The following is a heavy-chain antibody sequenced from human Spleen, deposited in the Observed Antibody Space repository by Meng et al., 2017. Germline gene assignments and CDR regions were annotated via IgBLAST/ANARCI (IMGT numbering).Heavy chain of an antibody. J-gene: IGHJ4*02. CDR1: GFTFSDYY. CDR2: IKEDGSEK. D-gene: IGHD4-11*01. V-gene: IGHV3-7*03. CDR3: ARTPRAYRVDY. Sequence: GESLKISCAASGFTFSDYYMNWVRQAPGKGLEWVANIKEDGSEKYYVDSVKGRFTISRDNAKNSVFLQMNSLRAEDTAVFYCARTPRAYRVDYWGQGTLVTVSS.